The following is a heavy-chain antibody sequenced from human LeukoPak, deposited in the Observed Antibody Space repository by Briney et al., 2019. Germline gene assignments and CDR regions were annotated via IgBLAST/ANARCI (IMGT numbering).Heavy chain of an antibody. V-gene: IGHV4-34*01. CDR3: ARGQKRYYYDSSGYPLKS. D-gene: IGHD3-22*01. Sequence: SETLSLTCAVYGGAFTGYYWSWIRQPPWKGLGWIGEINHSGSTNYNPSLKSRVTISVDTSKNQFSLKLSSVTAADTAVYYCARGQKRYYYDSSGYPLKSWGQGTLVTVSS. CDR1: GGAFTGYY. CDR2: INHSGST. J-gene: IGHJ4*02.